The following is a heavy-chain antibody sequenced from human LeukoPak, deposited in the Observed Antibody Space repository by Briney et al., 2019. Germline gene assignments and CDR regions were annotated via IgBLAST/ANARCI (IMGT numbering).Heavy chain of an antibody. J-gene: IGHJ4*02. V-gene: IGHV4-34*01. CDR2: IYYSGST. CDR3: ARCGYNFYFDY. CDR1: GGSFSGYY. Sequence: SETLSLTCAVYGGSFSGYYWSWIRQPPGKGLEWIGSIYYSGSTYYNPSLKSRVTISVDTSKNQFSLKLSSVTAADTAVYYCARCGYNFYFDYWGQGTLVTVSS. D-gene: IGHD5-24*01.